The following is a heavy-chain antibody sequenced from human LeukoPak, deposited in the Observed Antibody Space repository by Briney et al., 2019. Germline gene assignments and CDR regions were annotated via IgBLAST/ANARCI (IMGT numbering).Heavy chain of an antibody. CDR3: ARDSHRYQLLAAGAFDI. CDR1: GGTFSSYA. J-gene: IGHJ3*02. D-gene: IGHD2-2*01. V-gene: IGHV1-69*13. Sequence: ASVKVSCKASGGTFSSYAISWVRQAPGQGLEWMGGIIPIFGTANYAQKFQGRVTITADESTSTAYMELSSLRSEDTAVYYCARDSHRYQLLAAGAFDIWGQGTMVTVSS. CDR2: IIPIFGTA.